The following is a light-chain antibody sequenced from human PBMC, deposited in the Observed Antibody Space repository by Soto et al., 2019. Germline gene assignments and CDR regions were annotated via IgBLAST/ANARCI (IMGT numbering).Light chain of an antibody. Sequence: QSALTQPPSVSGSPGQSVTISCTGTSSDIGGYNYVSWYQQLPGKAPKVMIYDVSKRPSGVPDRFSGSNSGNTASLTISGLQAEDEADYYCCSYAATPHVFGTGTKVTVL. J-gene: IGLJ1*01. V-gene: IGLV2-11*01. CDR1: SSDIGGYNY. CDR2: DVS. CDR3: CSYAATPHV.